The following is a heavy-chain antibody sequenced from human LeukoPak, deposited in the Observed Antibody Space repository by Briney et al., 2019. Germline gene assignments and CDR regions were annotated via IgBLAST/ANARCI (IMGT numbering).Heavy chain of an antibody. Sequence: KASETLSLTCTVSRGFISGYYWSWIRQPPGKGLEWIGNIYNSGSANYNPSLKSRVTISVDTSKIQFSLKLTSVTAADTAMYYCARHVVVPAPMVDPWGQGTLVTVSS. CDR2: IYNSGSA. J-gene: IGHJ5*02. CDR3: ARHVVVPAPMVDP. CDR1: RGFISGYY. V-gene: IGHV4-59*01. D-gene: IGHD2-2*01.